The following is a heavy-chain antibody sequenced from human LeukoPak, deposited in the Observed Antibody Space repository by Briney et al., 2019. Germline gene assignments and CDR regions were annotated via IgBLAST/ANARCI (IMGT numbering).Heavy chain of an antibody. D-gene: IGHD3-22*01. V-gene: IGHV3-21*06. J-gene: IGHJ3*01. CDR1: GFTFSNYC. Sequence: GGSLRLSCSASGFTFSNYCMNWVRQAPGKGLEWVSSISSSYTYIYYADSMKGRFTISRDNARNSLYLQMSSLRADGTAVYYCARDRSEGHDSSGPLDAFDVWGQGTLVTVSS. CDR3: ARDRSEGHDSSGPLDAFDV. CDR2: ISSSYTYI.